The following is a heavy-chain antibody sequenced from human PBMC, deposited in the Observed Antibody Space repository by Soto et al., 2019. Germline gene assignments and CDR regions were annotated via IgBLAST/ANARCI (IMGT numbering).Heavy chain of an antibody. Sequence: SETLSLTCAVYGGSFSGYYWSWIRQPPGKGLEWIGEINHSGSTNYNPSLKSRVTISVDTSKNQFSLKLSSVTAADTAVYYCATGYYSYYMDVLGKGTPVTVSS. CDR1: GGSFSGYY. CDR3: ATGYYSYYMDV. CDR2: INHSGST. J-gene: IGHJ6*03. V-gene: IGHV4-34*01.